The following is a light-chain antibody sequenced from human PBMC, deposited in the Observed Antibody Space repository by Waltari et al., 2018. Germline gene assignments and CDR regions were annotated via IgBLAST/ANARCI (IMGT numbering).Light chain of an antibody. J-gene: IGKJ4*01. CDR2: DAS. CDR1: QTVRNTY. V-gene: IGKV3D-20*01. CDR3: QQYDSSLRT. Sequence: IVLTQSPTTLSLSPGERATLSCKASQTVRNTYFAWYQQKPGQAPRLLMYDASTRAAGIPDRFSGSGAATEFTLTISRLEPEDFAVYYCQQYDSSLRTFGGGTRVQMK.